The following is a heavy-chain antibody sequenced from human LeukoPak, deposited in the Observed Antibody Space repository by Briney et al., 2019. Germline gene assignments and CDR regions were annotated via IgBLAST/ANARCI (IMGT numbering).Heavy chain of an antibody. CDR1: GGSISSYY. Sequence: SETLSLTCTVSGGSISSYYWSWIRQPPGKRLEWIGYVHHDGTTNQNPSLKSRVAISIDTSRNQMSLKLYSMTAADTAMYYCARGSTRADDYWGQGILVTVS. D-gene: IGHD2/OR15-2a*01. CDR2: VHHDGTT. CDR3: ARGSTRADDY. J-gene: IGHJ4*02. V-gene: IGHV4-59*01.